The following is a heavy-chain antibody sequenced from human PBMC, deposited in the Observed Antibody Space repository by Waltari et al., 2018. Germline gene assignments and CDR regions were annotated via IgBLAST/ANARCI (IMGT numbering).Heavy chain of an antibody. CDR3: AITMIRGTPGDYYYMNV. D-gene: IGHD3-10*01. J-gene: IGHJ6*03. CDR2: VNHNGST. CDR1: GGSFSGYY. Sequence: QVQLQQWGAGLLKPSETLSLTCAVYGGSFSGYYWSWIRQPPGKGLEWIGEVNHNGSTSYNPSLKSRVTISVDTSKKQFSLKLSSVTAADTAVYYCAITMIRGTPGDYYYMNVWGKGTTVTVSS. V-gene: IGHV4-34*01.